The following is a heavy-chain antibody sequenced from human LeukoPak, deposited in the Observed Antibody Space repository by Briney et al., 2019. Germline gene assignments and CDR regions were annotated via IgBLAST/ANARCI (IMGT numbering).Heavy chain of an antibody. CDR1: GFTFSSYG. J-gene: IGHJ6*02. V-gene: IGHV3-33*01. Sequence: GGSLRLSCAASGFTFSSYGMHWVRQAPGKGLEWVAVIWYDGSNKYYADSVKGRFTISRDNSKNTLYLQMNSLRAEDTAVYYCARDSGSYLYYYYYGMDVWGQGTTVTVSS. CDR3: ARDSGSYLYYYYYGMDV. D-gene: IGHD1-26*01. CDR2: IWYDGSNK.